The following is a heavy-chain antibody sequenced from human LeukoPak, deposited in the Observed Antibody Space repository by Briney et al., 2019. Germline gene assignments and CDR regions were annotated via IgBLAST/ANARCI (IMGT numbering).Heavy chain of an antibody. CDR3: AKAYAFVGANYFDY. Sequence: GSLRPSCAASGFTFSTYSIRLGRQAPGKGLEWVSAIGDTTYYADSVKGRFTISRDNSKNTLYLQMNNLRAEDAAIYYCAKAYAFVGANYFDYWGQGTLVTVSS. D-gene: IGHD1-26*01. CDR1: GFTFSTYS. V-gene: IGHV3-23*01. J-gene: IGHJ4*02. CDR2: IGDTT.